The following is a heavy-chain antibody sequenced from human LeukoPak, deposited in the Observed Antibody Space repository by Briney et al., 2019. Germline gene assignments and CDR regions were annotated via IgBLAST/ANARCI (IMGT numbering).Heavy chain of an antibody. CDR1: GGSIRSSSFY. CDR3: ARLGGYSYGYGY. J-gene: IGHJ4*02. D-gene: IGHD5-18*01. CDR2: IYYSGST. Sequence: SETLSLTCTVSGGSIRSSSFYWGWIRQPPGKGLEWIGSIYYSGSTYYNPSLKSRVTISVDTSKKHFSLKLSSVTAADTAVYYYARLGGYSYGYGYWGQGTLVTVSS. V-gene: IGHV4-39*02.